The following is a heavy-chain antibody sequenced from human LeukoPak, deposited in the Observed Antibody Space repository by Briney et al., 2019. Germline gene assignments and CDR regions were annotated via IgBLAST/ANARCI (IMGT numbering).Heavy chain of an antibody. J-gene: IGHJ4*02. Sequence: ASVKVSCKASGYTFTSYGISWVRQAPGQGLEWMGWISAYNGNTNYAQKLQGRVTMTTDTSTSTAYMELRSLRSDDTAVYYCARDGGYIAYYDFWSGPGDDYWGQGTLVTVSS. CDR1: GYTFTSYG. CDR3: ARDGGYIAYYDFWSGPGDDY. D-gene: IGHD3-3*01. CDR2: ISAYNGNT. V-gene: IGHV1-18*01.